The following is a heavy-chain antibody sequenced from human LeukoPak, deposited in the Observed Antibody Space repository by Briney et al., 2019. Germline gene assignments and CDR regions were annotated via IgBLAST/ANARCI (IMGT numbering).Heavy chain of an antibody. CDR3: ARDGPPTGAGDFDY. CDR1: GFSVSLYS. D-gene: IGHD2-8*02. J-gene: IGHJ4*02. CDR2: IGSTAI. Sequence: PGGSLRLSCAACGFSVSLYSMGWVRQAPGQGLEWVSYIGSTAIYADSVRGRFTISRDSVENSLFLQMNNLRAEDTAVYYCARDGPPTGAGDFDYWGLGTPVTVSS. V-gene: IGHV3-48*01.